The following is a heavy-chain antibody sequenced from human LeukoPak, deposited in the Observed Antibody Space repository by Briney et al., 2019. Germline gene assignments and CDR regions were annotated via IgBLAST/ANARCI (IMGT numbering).Heavy chain of an antibody. CDR1: GVSISSYY. CDR2: IYYSGST. CDR3: ARGTGTFDP. V-gene: IGHV4-59*01. J-gene: IGHJ5*02. D-gene: IGHD1/OR15-1a*01. Sequence: SETLSLTCIVSGVSISSYYWSWIRQPPGKGLEWIGYIYYSGSTNYNPSPKSRVTTSVDTSKNQFSLKLTSVTAADTAMYYCARGTGTFDPWGQGTLVIVSS.